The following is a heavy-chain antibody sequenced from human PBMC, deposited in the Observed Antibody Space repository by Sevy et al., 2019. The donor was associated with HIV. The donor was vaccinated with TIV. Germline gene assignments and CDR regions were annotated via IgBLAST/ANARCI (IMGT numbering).Heavy chain of an antibody. CDR3: ARDAWFYYDRKNAFDI. J-gene: IGHJ3*02. CDR2: ISSSSSYI. D-gene: IGHD3-22*01. CDR1: GFTFSSYS. V-gene: IGHV3-21*01. Sequence: GGSLRLSCAASGFTFSSYSMNWVRQAPGKGLEWVSSISSSSSYIYYADSVKGRFTISRDNAKNSLYLQMNSLRAEDTAVYYRARDAWFYYDRKNAFDIWGQGTMVTVSS.